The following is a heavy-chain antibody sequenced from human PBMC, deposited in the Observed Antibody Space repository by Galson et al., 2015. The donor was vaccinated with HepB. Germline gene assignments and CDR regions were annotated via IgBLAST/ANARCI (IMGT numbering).Heavy chain of an antibody. Sequence: SLRLSCAASGFTFSTYTMNWVRQAPGKGLEWVSSISSSSSNKYYADSVKGRFTISRDNAKNSLYLQMNSLRAEDTAVYYWARGYKYGIDYWGQGTLVTVSS. CDR2: ISSSSSNK. CDR1: GFTFSTYT. D-gene: IGHD5-18*01. CDR3: ARGYKYGIDY. J-gene: IGHJ4*02. V-gene: IGHV3-21*01.